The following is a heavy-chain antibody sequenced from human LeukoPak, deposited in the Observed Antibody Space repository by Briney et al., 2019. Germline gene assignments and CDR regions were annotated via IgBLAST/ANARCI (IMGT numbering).Heavy chain of an antibody. J-gene: IGHJ3*02. Sequence: ASVKVSCKASGYTFIDHYIHWVRQAPGQGLEWMGWFNPYSGATNFAQKFQGRVSMTRDTSISTVFMDLTTLTSDDTAVYYCARVYRISLNDAFDIWGQGTVVTVSS. CDR3: ARVYRISLNDAFDI. CDR1: GYTFIDHY. CDR2: FNPYSGAT. V-gene: IGHV1-2*02. D-gene: IGHD1-26*01.